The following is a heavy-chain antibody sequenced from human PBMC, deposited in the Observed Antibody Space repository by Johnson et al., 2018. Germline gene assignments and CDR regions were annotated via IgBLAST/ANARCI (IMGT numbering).Heavy chain of an antibody. V-gene: IGHV3-23*01. CDR2: ISVSGGTT. D-gene: IGHD2-15*01. CDR3: AKSKGLVASTYYFEY. CDR1: GFTLGSSA. Sequence: VQLQESGGGLVQPGGSLRLSCVGFTLGSSAINWVRQAPGKGLEWVSRISVSGGTTYYADSGRGRFPVSRDSSKNPLNLQMNSLRAEDTAVYYFAKSKGLVASTYYFEYWDQGTLVTVSS. J-gene: IGHJ4*02.